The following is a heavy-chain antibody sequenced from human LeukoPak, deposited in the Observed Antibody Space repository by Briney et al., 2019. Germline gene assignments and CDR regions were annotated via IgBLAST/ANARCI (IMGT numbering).Heavy chain of an antibody. Sequence: GGSLRLSCAASGFTFSSSAMSWVRQAPGKGLEWVSSISSSSSYIYYADSVKGRFTISRDNAKNSLYLQMNSLRAEDTAVYYCARVSRSGDWNYDYWGQGTLVTVSS. CDR2: ISSSSSYI. V-gene: IGHV3-21*01. J-gene: IGHJ4*02. D-gene: IGHD1-1*01. CDR3: ARVSRSGDWNYDY. CDR1: GFTFSSSA.